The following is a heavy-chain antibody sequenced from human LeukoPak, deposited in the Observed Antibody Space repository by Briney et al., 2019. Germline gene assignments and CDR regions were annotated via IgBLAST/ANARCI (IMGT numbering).Heavy chain of an antibody. CDR1: GGSINSYY. CDR3: AREGITMVRGVRGHYMDV. V-gene: IGHV4-59*12. CDR2: IYYSGST. D-gene: IGHD3-10*01. Sequence: SETLSLTCTVSGGSINSYYWSWIRQPPGKGLEWIGYIYYSGSTNYNPSLKSRVTISVDTSKKQFSLKLSSVTAADTAVYYCAREGITMVRGVRGHYMDVWGKGTTVTISS. J-gene: IGHJ6*03.